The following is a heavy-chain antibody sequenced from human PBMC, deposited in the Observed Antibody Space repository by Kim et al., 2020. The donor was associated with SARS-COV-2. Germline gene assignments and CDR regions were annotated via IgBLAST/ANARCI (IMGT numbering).Heavy chain of an antibody. Sequence: GGSLRLSCAASGFTFSDYYMSWIRQAPGKGLEWVSYISSSSSYTNYADSVKGRFTISRDNAKNSLYLQMNSLRAEDTAVYYCVRDGSGWYQGYGMDVWGQGTTVTVSS. J-gene: IGHJ6*02. D-gene: IGHD6-19*01. CDR3: VRDGSGWYQGYGMDV. CDR2: ISSSSSYT. V-gene: IGHV3-11*05. CDR1: GFTFSDYY.